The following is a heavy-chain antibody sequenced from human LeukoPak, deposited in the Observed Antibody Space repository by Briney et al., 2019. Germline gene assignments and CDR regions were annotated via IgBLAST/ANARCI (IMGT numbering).Heavy chain of an antibody. J-gene: IGHJ4*02. D-gene: IGHD3-10*01. CDR2: ISGSGGST. CDR1: GFTFSSYA. V-gene: IGHV3-23*01. CDR3: AKDFGRHYYGSGSL. Sequence: GGSLRLSCAASGFTFSSYAMSWVRQAPGKGLEWVSAISGSGGSTYYADSVKGRFTISRDNSKNTLYLQMNSLRAEDTAVYYCAKDFGRHYYGSGSLWGQGTLVTVFS.